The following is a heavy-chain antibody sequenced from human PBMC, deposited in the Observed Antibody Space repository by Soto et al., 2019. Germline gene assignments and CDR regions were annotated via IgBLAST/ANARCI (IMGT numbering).Heavy chain of an antibody. Sequence: GGSLRLSCAASGFTFSSYGMHWVRQAPGKGLEWVAVIWYDGSNKYYADSVKGRFTISRDNSKNTLYLQMNSLRAEDTAVYYCARQGYSYGAGDYWGQGTLVTVSS. D-gene: IGHD5-18*01. V-gene: IGHV3-33*01. CDR1: GFTFSSYG. CDR2: IWYDGSNK. CDR3: ARQGYSYGAGDY. J-gene: IGHJ4*02.